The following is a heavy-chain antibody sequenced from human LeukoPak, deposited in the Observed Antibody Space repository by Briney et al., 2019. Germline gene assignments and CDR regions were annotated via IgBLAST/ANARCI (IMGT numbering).Heavy chain of an antibody. V-gene: IGHV3-7*01. CDR1: GFTFTTYW. CDR2: IKQDGSAA. CDR3: AKIAAAVPDY. J-gene: IGHJ4*02. D-gene: IGHD6-13*01. Sequence: PGGSLRLSCAASGFTFTTYWMSWVRQAPGKGLEWVANIKQDGSAAYYVDSVKGRSTISRDNAKNSLYLQMNSLRAEDTAVYYCAKIAAAVPDYWGQGTLVTVSS.